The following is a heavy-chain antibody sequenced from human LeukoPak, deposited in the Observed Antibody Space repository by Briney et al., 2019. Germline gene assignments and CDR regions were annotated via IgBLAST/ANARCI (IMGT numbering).Heavy chain of an antibody. CDR2: IKSKTDGGTT. Sequence: GGSLRLSCAASGFTFSNAWMSWVRQAPGKGLEWVGRIKSKTDGGTTDYAAPVKGRFTISRDDSKNTLYLQMNSLKTEGTAVYYCTTDTSSTTGTAYYYYYYGMDVWGKGTTVTVSS. J-gene: IGHJ6*04. CDR3: TTDTSSTTGTAYYYYYYGMDV. D-gene: IGHD1-1*01. V-gene: IGHV3-15*01. CDR1: GFTFSNAW.